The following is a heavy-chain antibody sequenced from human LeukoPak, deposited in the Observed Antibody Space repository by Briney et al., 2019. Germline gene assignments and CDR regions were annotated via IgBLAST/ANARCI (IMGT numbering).Heavy chain of an antibody. J-gene: IGHJ6*03. CDR2: IIPIFGTA. D-gene: IGHD3-10*01. Sequence: GASVKVSCKASGGTFSSYAISWVRQAPGQGLEWMGRIIPIFGTANYAQKFQGRVTITTDESMSTAYMELSSLRSEDTAVYYCASRVRGGSAANYYYYMDVWGKGTTVTVSS. CDR3: ASRVRGGSAANYYYYMDV. V-gene: IGHV1-69*05. CDR1: GGTFSSYA.